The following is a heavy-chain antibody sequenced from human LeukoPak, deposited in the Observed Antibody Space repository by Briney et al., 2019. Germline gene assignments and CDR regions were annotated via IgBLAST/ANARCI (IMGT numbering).Heavy chain of an antibody. D-gene: IGHD6-13*01. CDR2: TYYSGST. Sequence: SETLSLTCTVSGGSISSYYWSWIRQPPGKGLEWIGYTYYSGSTNYNPSLKSRVTISVDTSKNQFSLKLSSVTAADTAVYYCARHGSRYSSSWYYFDYWGQGTLVTVSS. CDR3: ARHGSRYSSSWYYFDY. V-gene: IGHV4-59*08. CDR1: GGSISSYY. J-gene: IGHJ4*02.